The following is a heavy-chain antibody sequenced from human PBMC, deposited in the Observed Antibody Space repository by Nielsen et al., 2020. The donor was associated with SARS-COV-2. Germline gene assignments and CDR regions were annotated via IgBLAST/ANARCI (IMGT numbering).Heavy chain of an antibody. Sequence: GESLKISCAASGFTFSGYAMSWVRQAPGKGLEWVSAISGSGGSTYYADSVKGRFTISRDNSKNTLYLQMNSLRAEDTAVYYCAKGDGYNQWFWGQGTLVTVSS. J-gene: IGHJ4*02. V-gene: IGHV3-23*01. CDR2: ISGSGGST. CDR3: AKGDGYNQWF. CDR1: GFTFSGYA. D-gene: IGHD5-24*01.